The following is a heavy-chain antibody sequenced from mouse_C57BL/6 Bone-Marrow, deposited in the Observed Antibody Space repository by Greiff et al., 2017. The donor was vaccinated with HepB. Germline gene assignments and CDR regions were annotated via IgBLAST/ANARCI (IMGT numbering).Heavy chain of an antibody. CDR1: GFTFSSYG. D-gene: IGHD1-1*01. J-gene: IGHJ2*01. V-gene: IGHV5-6*01. CDR2: ISSGGSYT. Sequence: EVQVVESGGDLVKPGGSLKLSCAASGFTFSSYGMSWVRQTPDKRLEWVATISSGGSYTYYPDSVKGRFTISRDNAKNTLYLQMSSLKSEDTAMYYCARHDHYGSYYWGQGTTLTVSS. CDR3: ARHDHYGSYY.